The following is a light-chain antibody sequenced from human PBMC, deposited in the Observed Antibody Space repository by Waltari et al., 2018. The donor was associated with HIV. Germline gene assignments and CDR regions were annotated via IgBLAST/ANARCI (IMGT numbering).Light chain of an antibody. CDR1: NDDIGRHDY. J-gene: IGLJ1*01. V-gene: IGLV2-23*02. CDR3: SSYVEGGAYV. Sequence: QSALAQPASVSGSPGQSITIFCTGTNDDIGRHDYVSWYKVAPNQAPKFSIFDVNRRPAGTSHRLSGFNSGDTASLMIFGLQPEDEADYFCSSYVEGGAYVFGAGTKVTVL. CDR2: DVN.